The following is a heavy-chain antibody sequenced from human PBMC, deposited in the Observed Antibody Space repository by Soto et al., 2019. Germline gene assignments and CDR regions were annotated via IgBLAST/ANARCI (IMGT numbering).Heavy chain of an antibody. J-gene: IGHJ6*02. CDR1: GFSLSSYD. V-gene: IGHV3-13*01. D-gene: IGHD6-6*01. Sequence: QPGGSLRLSCAASGFSLSSYDMHWVRQATGKGLEWVSAIGTAGDTYYPGSVKGRFTISRENAKNSLYLQMNSLRAEDTAVYYCARERRELEYSSRRAGMDVWGQGTTVTVSS. CDR2: IGTAGDT. CDR3: ARERRELEYSSRRAGMDV.